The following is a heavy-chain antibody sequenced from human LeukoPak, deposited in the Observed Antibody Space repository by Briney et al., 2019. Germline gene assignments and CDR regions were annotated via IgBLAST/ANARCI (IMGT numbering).Heavy chain of an antibody. J-gene: IGHJ6*02. V-gene: IGHV3-11*01. Sequence: GGSLRLSCAAPGFTFSDYYMSWIRQAPGKGLEWVSYISSSGSTIYYADSVKGRFTISRDNAKNSLYLQMNSLRAEDTAVYYCARDLERYYDFWSGSLDGMDVWGQGTTVTVSS. D-gene: IGHD3-3*01. CDR1: GFTFSDYY. CDR3: ARDLERYYDFWSGSLDGMDV. CDR2: ISSSGSTI.